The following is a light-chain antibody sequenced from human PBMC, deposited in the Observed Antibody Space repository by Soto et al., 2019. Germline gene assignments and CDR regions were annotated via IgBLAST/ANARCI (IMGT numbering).Light chain of an antibody. J-gene: IGKJ2*01. V-gene: IGKV1-5*03. CDR1: QSIHSW. CDR2: KAS. CDR3: QQYNTHPYT. Sequence: DFQMTQSPSTLSASVGDRATITCRASQSIHSWLAWYQQKPGRTPKLLIYKASTLESGVPSRFSGSGSGTEFTLTISSMQPDDFATYYCQQYNTHPYTFGQGTKVDIK.